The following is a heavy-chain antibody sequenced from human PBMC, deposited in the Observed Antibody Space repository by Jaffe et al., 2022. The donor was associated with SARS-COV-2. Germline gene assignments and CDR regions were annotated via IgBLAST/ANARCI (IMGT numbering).Heavy chain of an antibody. CDR3: ARDGGWYYGSGSYSAPTPFDL. D-gene: IGHD3-10*01. V-gene: IGHV4-31*03. Sequence: QVQLQESGPGLVKPSQTLSLTCTVSGGSISSGGYYWSWIRQHPGKGLEWIGYIYYSGSTYYNPSLKSRVTISVDTSKNQFSLKLSSVTAADTAVYYCARDGGWYYGSGSYSAPTPFDLWGRGTLVTVSS. CDR2: IYYSGST. J-gene: IGHJ2*01. CDR1: GGSISSGGYY.